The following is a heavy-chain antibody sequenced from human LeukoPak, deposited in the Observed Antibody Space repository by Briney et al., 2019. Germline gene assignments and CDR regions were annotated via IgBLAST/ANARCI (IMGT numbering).Heavy chain of an antibody. CDR2: INHSGST. V-gene: IGHV4-34*01. CDR1: GGSFSGYY. J-gene: IGHJ4*02. D-gene: IGHD6-13*01. Sequence: PSETLSLTCAVYGGSFSGYYWSWIRQPPGKGLEWIGEINHSGSTNYNPSLKSRVTISVDKSKNQFSLKLSSVTAADTAVYYCARRNSSSWSYYWGQGTLVTVSS. CDR3: ARRNSSSWSYY.